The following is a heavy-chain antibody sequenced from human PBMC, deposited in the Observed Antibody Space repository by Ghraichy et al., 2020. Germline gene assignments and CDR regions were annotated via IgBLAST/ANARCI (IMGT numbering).Heavy chain of an antibody. D-gene: IGHD3-10*01. J-gene: IGHJ2*01. V-gene: IGHV3-21*01. Sequence: GGSLRLSCAASGFTFSSYSMNWVRQAPGKGLEWVSSISSSSSYIYYADSVKGRFTISRDNAKNSLYLQMNSLRAEDTAVYYCARGSMVRGVYFDLWGRGTLVTVSS. CDR3: ARGSMVRGVYFDL. CDR1: GFTFSSYS. CDR2: ISSSSSYI.